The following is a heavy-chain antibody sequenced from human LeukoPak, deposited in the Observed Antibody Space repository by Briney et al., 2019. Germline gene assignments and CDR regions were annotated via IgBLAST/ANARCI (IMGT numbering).Heavy chain of an antibody. CDR1: GFPFSSYW. D-gene: IGHD3-22*01. Sequence: GGSLRLSCVASGFPFSSYWMTWVRQAPGKGLEWVSAITNSGGTTYYADSVKGRFTISGDNAKNSLYLQMNSLRAEDTAVYYCARGSTYYDSSGQVPFDYWGQGTLVTVSS. V-gene: IGHV3-48*01. CDR3: ARGSTYYDSSGQVPFDY. CDR2: ITNSGGTT. J-gene: IGHJ4*02.